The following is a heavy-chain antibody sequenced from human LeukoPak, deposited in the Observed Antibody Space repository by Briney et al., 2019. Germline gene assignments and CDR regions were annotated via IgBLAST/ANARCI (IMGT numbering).Heavy chain of an antibody. J-gene: IGHJ6*03. V-gene: IGHV1-2*02. CDR3: ARANYGSGSYYPKYYYYYMDV. CDR2: INPNSGGT. Sequence: ASVKVSCKASGYTFTGYYVHWERRAPGQGLEWMGWINPNSGGTNYAQKFQGRVTMTRDTSISTAYMELSRLRSDDTAVYYCARANYGSGSYYPKYYYYYMDVWGKGTTVTVSS. CDR1: GYTFTGYY. D-gene: IGHD3-10*01.